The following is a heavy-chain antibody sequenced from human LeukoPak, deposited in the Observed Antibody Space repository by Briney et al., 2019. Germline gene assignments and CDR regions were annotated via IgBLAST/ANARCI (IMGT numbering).Heavy chain of an antibody. CDR3: ARLTPSSSWLVYAFDI. V-gene: IGHV1-2*02. CDR1: GYTFTGYY. Sequence: WASVKVSCKASGYTFTGYYMHWVRQAPGQGLEWMGWINPNSGGTNYAQKFQGRVTMTRDTSISTAYMELSRLRSDDTAVYYCARLTPSSSWLVYAFDIWGQGTMVTVSS. D-gene: IGHD6-13*01. J-gene: IGHJ3*02. CDR2: INPNSGGT.